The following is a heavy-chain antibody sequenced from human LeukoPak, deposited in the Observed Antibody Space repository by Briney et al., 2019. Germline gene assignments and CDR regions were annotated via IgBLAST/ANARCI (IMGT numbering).Heavy chain of an antibody. CDR2: ISSSSNYI. J-gene: IGHJ4*02. CDR1: GLTFSSYS. Sequence: PGGSLRLSCAASGLTFSSYSMNWVRQAPGKGLEWVSSISSSSNYIYYADSVKGRFTISRDNAKNSLYLQMNSLRAGDTAVYYCARVPHAMVRGVIITEFYFDYWGQGTLVTVSS. V-gene: IGHV3-21*01. D-gene: IGHD3-10*01. CDR3: ARVPHAMVRGVIITEFYFDY.